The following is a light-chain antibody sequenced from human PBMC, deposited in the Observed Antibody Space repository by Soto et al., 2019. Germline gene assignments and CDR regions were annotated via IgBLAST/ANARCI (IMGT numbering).Light chain of an antibody. J-gene: IGKJ1*01. Sequence: ENVLTQSPGTLSLSPGERATLSCRASQSVTSSYLAWYQQKPGQAPRLLIYGASSRATGISDRFSGSGSGTDFTLTIIRLEREDFAVYYCQQYGGAPRTFGQGTKVDIK. CDR3: QQYGGAPRT. V-gene: IGKV3-20*01. CDR2: GAS. CDR1: QSVTSSY.